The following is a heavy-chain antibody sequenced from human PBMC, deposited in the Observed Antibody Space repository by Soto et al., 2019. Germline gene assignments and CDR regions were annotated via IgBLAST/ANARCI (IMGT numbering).Heavy chain of an antibody. CDR1: GGSIANNCYY. V-gene: IGHV4-39*01. CDR2: IYCNGYS. Sequence: QVQLQESGPGLVKPSETLSVTCTVSGGSIANNCYYWGWIRQPPGKGLEWLGSIYCNGYSYYNPSLKSRVTMSVDTSKNQFSLNLNSVTAADTAVYYCARQTAGNLAHFAMDVWGQGSTVTVSS. CDR3: ARQTAGNLAHFAMDV. D-gene: IGHD3-10*01. J-gene: IGHJ6*02.